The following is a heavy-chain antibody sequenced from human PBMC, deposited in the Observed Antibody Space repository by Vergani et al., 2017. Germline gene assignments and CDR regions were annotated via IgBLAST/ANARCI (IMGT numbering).Heavy chain of an antibody. V-gene: IGHV3-30*02. Sequence: QVQLVESGGGVVQPGGSLRLSCAASGFTFSSYGMHWVRQAPGKGLEWVAFIRYDVSNKYYADSVKGRFTISRDNYKNTLYLQMNSRRAEDTAVYYCAKDWIQLWAPYYYYGMDVWGQGTTVTVSS. J-gene: IGHJ6*02. CDR3: AKDWIQLWAPYYYYGMDV. D-gene: IGHD5-18*01. CDR2: IRYDVSNK. CDR1: GFTFSSYG.